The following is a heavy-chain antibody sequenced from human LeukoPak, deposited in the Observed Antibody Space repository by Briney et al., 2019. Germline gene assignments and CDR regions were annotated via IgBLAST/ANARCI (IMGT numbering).Heavy chain of an antibody. CDR1: GFTFSSYA. J-gene: IGHJ4*02. Sequence: GGSLRLSCAASGFTFSSYAMHWVRQAPGKGLEWVAVISYDGSNKYYADSVKGRFTIPRDNSKNTLYLQMNSLRAEDTAVYYCASDYDYVWGRGTFDYWGQGTLVTVSS. D-gene: IGHD3-16*01. CDR2: ISYDGSNK. V-gene: IGHV3-30-3*01. CDR3: ASDYDYVWGRGTFDY.